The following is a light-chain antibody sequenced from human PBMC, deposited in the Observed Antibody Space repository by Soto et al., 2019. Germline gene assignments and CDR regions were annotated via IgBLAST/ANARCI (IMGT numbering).Light chain of an antibody. Sequence: QSALTQTRSVSGSPGQSVTISCIGTSSNVGGYNYVSWYQQHPGKAPKLMIYDVSKRPSGVPDRFSGSKSGNTASLSISGLQAEDEADYYCCSYAGSYTVVFGGGTKLTVL. V-gene: IGLV2-11*01. CDR2: DVS. J-gene: IGLJ2*01. CDR3: CSYAGSYTVV. CDR1: SSNVGGYNY.